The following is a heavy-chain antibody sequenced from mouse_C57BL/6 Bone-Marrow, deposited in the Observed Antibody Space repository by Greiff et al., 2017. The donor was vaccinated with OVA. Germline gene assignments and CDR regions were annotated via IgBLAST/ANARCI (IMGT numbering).Heavy chain of an antibody. D-gene: IGHD2-10*01. Sequence: EVKLVESGGGLVKPGGSLKLSCAASGFTFSSYAMSWVRQTPEKRLEWVATISDGGSYTYYPDNVKGRFTISRDTAKNNLYLQMSHLKSEDTAMYYCAIAPTMVSTRAMDYWGQGTSGTVSS. CDR1: GFTFSSYA. CDR2: ISDGGSYT. V-gene: IGHV5-4*03. CDR3: AIAPTMVSTRAMDY. J-gene: IGHJ4*01.